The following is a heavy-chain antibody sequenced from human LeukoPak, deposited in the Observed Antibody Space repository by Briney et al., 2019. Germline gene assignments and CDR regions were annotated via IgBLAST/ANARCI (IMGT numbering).Heavy chain of an antibody. CDR1: GYTFTSYY. V-gene: IGHV1-46*01. CDR3: ARVCGGSYGAFGI. CDR2: INPSGGST. J-gene: IGHJ3*02. D-gene: IGHD1-26*01. Sequence: ASVKVSCKASGYTFTSYYMHWVRQAPGQGLEWMGIINPSGGSTSYAQKSQGRVTMTRDTSTSTVCMELSSLRSEDTAVYYCARVCGGSYGAFGIWGQGTMVTVSS.